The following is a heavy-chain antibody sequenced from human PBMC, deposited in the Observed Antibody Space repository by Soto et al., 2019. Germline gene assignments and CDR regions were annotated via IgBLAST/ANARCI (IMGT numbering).Heavy chain of an antibody. J-gene: IGHJ6*02. CDR1: GGTFSSYA. V-gene: IGHV1-69*06. CDR3: ARDLSGGSYYFHYYYYGMDV. D-gene: IGHD1-26*01. CDR2: IIPIFGTA. Sequence: QVQLVQSGAEVKKPGSSVKVSCKASGGTFSSYAISWVRQAPGQGLEGMGGIIPIFGTANYAQKFQGRVTITADKSTSTAYMELSSLRSEDTAVYYCARDLSGGSYYFHYYYYGMDVWGQGTTVTVSS.